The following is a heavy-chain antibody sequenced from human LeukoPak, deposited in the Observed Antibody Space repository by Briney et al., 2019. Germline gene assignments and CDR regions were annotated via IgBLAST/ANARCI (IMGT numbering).Heavy chain of an antibody. J-gene: IGHJ4*02. CDR3: ARDFGYGDYFFDD. Sequence: SETLSLTCTVSGGSISSYYWSWIRQPAGEGLEWIGRLHTSGSTHYNPSLKSRVTMSVDTSKNQFSLKLSSVAAADTAVYYCARDFGYGDYFFDDWGQGTLVTVSS. CDR1: GGSISSYY. V-gene: IGHV4-4*07. D-gene: IGHD4-17*01. CDR2: LHTSGST.